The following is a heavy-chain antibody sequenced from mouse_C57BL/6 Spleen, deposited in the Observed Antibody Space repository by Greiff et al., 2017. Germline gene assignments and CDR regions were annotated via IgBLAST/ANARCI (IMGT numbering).Heavy chain of an antibody. Sequence: EVHLVESGGGLVKPGGSLKLSCAASGFTFSSYTMSWVRQTPEKRLEWVATISGGGGNTYYPDSVKGRFTISRDNAKNTLSLQMSSLRSEDTALYYCARSNWEPFAYWGQGTLVTVSA. CDR1: GFTFSSYT. J-gene: IGHJ3*01. CDR3: ARSNWEPFAY. CDR2: ISGGGGNT. V-gene: IGHV5-9*01. D-gene: IGHD4-1*01.